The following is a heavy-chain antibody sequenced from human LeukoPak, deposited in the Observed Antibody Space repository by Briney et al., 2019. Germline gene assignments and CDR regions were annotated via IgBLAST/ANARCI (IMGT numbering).Heavy chain of an antibody. CDR1: GYTFTGYY. CDR2: INPNSGGT. J-gene: IGHJ3*02. D-gene: IGHD3-9*01. CDR3: ARDTRYFDWLLDDAFDI. Sequence: ASVKVSCKASGYTFTGYYMHWVRQAPGQGLEWMGWINPNSGGTNYAQKFQGRVTMTRDTSISTAYMELSRLRSDDTAVYYCARDTRYFDWLLDDAFDIWGQGTMVTVSS. V-gene: IGHV1-2*02.